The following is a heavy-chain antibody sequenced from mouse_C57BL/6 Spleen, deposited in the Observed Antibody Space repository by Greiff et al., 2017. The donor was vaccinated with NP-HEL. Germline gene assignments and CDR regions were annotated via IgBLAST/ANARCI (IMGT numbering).Heavy chain of an antibody. V-gene: IGHV1-76*01. CDR3: ARRDYSNYPYWYFDV. CDR1: GYTFTDYY. D-gene: IGHD2-5*01. J-gene: IGHJ1*03. Sequence: VQLQQSGAELVRPGASVKLSCKASGYTFTDYYINWVKQRPGQGLEWIARIYPGSGNTYYNEKFKGKATLTADKSSSTAYMQLSSLTSEDSAVYFCARRDYSNYPYWYFDVWGTGTTVTVSS. CDR2: IYPGSGNT.